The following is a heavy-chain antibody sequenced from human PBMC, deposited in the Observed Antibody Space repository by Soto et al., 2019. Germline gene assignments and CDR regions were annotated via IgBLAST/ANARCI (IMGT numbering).Heavy chain of an antibody. J-gene: IGHJ5*02. V-gene: IGHV1-3*01. D-gene: IGHD6-13*01. CDR3: VRRHVSATGIDWFDP. CDR1: GYTFTSYG. CDR2: INAANGDT. Sequence: GASVKVSCKASGYTFTSYGIHWVRQAPGQRLEWMGWINAANGDTKYSPKFQGRVTTTRDTSASTAYMELSGLRSEDTAVYYCVRRHVSATGIDWFDPWGQGTLVTVSS.